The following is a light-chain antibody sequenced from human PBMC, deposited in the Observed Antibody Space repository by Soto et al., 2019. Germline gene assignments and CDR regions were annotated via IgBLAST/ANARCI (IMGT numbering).Light chain of an antibody. CDR3: CSYVGATTYV. CDR2: EGI. Sequence: QSVLTQPASVSGSPGQTITISCIGTSSNIGGYNVVSWYQQHPGKGPKVIVYEGIKRPSGVSARFSGSTSGSTASLTISGLQAEDEAEYYCCSYVGATTYVFGSGTKVTVL. CDR1: SSNIGGYNV. J-gene: IGLJ1*01. V-gene: IGLV2-23*01.